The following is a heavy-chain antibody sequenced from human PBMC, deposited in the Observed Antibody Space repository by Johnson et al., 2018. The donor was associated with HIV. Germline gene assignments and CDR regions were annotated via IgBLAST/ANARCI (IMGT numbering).Heavy chain of an antibody. D-gene: IGHD4-23*01. J-gene: IGHJ3*01. CDR2: IDTEGSGT. V-gene: IGHV3-74*03. CDR1: GFSFSTYW. CDR3: ARSRWADGAFGG. Sequence: MQLVESGGRLVQPGGSLRLSCAASGFSFSTYWMHWVRRVPGKGLVWVSRIDTEGSGTTYADSVKGRFTISRDNAKNTVYLQMISLRAEDMAVYYCARSRWADGAFGGWGQGTMVTVFS.